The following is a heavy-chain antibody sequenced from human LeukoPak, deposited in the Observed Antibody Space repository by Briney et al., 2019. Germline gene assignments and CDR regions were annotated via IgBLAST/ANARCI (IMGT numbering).Heavy chain of an antibody. J-gene: IGHJ4*02. D-gene: IGHD2-8*02. Sequence: GGSLRLSCAASGFTFSSYSMTWVRQAPGKGLEWVSYITSSSSTIYYADSVKGRFTISRDNAKNSLYLQMNSLRAEDTAVYYCAKGTGGNGGRFDYWGQGTLVTVSS. CDR1: GFTFSSYS. CDR3: AKGTGGNGGRFDY. CDR2: ITSSSSTI. V-gene: IGHV3-48*01.